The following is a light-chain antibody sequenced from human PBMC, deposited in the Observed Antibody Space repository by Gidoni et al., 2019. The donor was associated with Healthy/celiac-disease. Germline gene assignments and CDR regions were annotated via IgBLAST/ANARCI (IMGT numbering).Light chain of an antibody. J-gene: IGLJ3*02. V-gene: IGLV1-44*01. CDR1: RSNIGSNT. Sequence: QSVLTQPPSASGTPGQGVTISCSGSRSNIGSNTVNWYQQLPGTAPKLLIYSNNQRPSGVPDRFSGSKSGTSASLAISGLQSEDEADYYCAAWDDSLNGWVFGGGTKLTVL. CDR2: SNN. CDR3: AAWDDSLNGWV.